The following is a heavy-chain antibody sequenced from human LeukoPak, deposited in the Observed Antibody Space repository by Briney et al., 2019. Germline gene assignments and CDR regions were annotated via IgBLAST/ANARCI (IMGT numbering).Heavy chain of an antibody. CDR3: ARGWWYLYGMDV. CDR1: GFTFSSYA. D-gene: IGHD2-15*01. Sequence: GGSLRLSCAASGFTFSSYAMHWVRQAPGKGLEWVAVISHDGSNKYYADSVKGRFTISRDNSKNTLYLRMNSLRAEDTAVDYCARGWWYLYGMDVWGQGTTVTVSS. CDR2: ISHDGSNK. V-gene: IGHV3-30-3*01. J-gene: IGHJ6*02.